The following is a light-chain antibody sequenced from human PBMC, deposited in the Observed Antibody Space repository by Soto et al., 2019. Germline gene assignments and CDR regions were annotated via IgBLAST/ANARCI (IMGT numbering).Light chain of an antibody. J-gene: IGKJ2*01. CDR2: DAS. CDR3: QQDINYTYT. V-gene: IGKV1-5*01. Sequence: DIQMTQFPSTLSASVGDRVPITCRASQTTNTWLAWYQQKPGTAPKRLIYDASSLEGGVQSRFSASGSGTEVTLSIRSPQPDDLATYYRQQDINYTYTFGQGTKVEI. CDR1: QTTNTW.